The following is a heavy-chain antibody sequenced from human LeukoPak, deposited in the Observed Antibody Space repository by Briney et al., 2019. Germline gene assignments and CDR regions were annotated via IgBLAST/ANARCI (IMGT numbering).Heavy chain of an antibody. D-gene: IGHD2-15*01. CDR1: GGSFSGYY. J-gene: IGHJ3*02. Sequence: SETLSLTCAVYGGSFSGYYWSWIRQPPGKGLEWIGEINHSGSTNYNASLKSRVTISVDTSKNQFSLKLSSVTAADTAVYYCAREEDCSGGICYLGNAFDIWGPGTMVTVSS. V-gene: IGHV4-34*01. CDR3: AREEDCSGGICYLGNAFDI. CDR2: INHSGST.